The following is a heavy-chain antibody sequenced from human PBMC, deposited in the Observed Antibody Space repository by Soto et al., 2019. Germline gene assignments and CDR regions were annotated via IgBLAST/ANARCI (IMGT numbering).Heavy chain of an antibody. CDR1: GVTFISYA. CDR3: AKFYDFWSSVGAFDY. J-gene: IGHJ4*02. D-gene: IGHD3-3*01. Sequence: PGGFLRLSCAASGVTFISYAMSWVRQAPGKGLEWVSAISGSGGSTYYADSVKGRFTISRDNSKNTLYLQMNSLRAEDTAVYYCAKFYDFWSSVGAFDYWGQGTLVTVSS. CDR2: ISGSGGST. V-gene: IGHV3-23*01.